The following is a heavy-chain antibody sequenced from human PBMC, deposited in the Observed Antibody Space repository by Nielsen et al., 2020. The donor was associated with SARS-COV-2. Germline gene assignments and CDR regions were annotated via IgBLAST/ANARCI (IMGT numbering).Heavy chain of an antibody. CDR1: GFTFSSYA. Sequence: GESLKISCAASGFTFSSYAMHWVRQAPGKGLEWVAVISYDGSNKYYADSVKGRFTISRDNAKNSLYLQMNSLRAEDTALYYCAKVPDDYSNYNVWGQGTTVTVSS. J-gene: IGHJ6*02. V-gene: IGHV3-30-3*01. CDR2: ISYDGSNK. CDR3: AKVPDDYSNYNV. D-gene: IGHD4-11*01.